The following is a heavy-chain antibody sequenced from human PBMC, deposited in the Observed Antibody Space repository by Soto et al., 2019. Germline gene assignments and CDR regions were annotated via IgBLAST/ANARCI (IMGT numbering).Heavy chain of an antibody. CDR3: ARDFYDILTGYYPYYYYYGMDV. CDR1: GYTFTSYG. J-gene: IGHJ6*02. Sequence: QVQLVQSGAEVKKPGASVKVSCKASGYTFTSYGISWVRQAPGQGREWMGWISAYNGNTNYAQKLQGRVTMTTDTSTSTAYMELRSLRSDDTAVYYCARDFYDILTGYYPYYYYYGMDVWAQGTTVTVSS. V-gene: IGHV1-18*01. CDR2: ISAYNGNT. D-gene: IGHD3-9*01.